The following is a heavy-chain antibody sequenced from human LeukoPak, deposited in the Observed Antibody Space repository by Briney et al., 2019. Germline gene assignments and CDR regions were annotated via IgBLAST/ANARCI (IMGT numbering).Heavy chain of an antibody. CDR1: GFTFSSYS. J-gene: IGHJ4*02. V-gene: IGHV3-21*01. Sequence: GGSLRLSCAASGFTFSSYSMNWVRQAPGKGLEWVSSITSSSSYIYYADSVKGRFTISRDNAKNPLYLQMNSPRAEDTAVYYCARDSDVGYWGQGTLVTVSS. CDR2: ITSSSSYI. CDR3: ARDSDVGY.